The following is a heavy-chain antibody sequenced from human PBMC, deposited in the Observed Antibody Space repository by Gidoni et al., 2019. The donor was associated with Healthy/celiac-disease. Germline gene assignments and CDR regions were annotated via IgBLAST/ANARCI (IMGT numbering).Heavy chain of an antibody. CDR3: ARETGWFDP. CDR1: GCSISSGSYY. V-gene: IGHV4-61*02. J-gene: IGHJ5*02. CDR2: IYTSGST. Sequence: QVQLQESGPGLVKPSQTLSLTCTVSGCSISSGSYYWSWIRQPAGKGLERIGRIYTSGSTKYNPSLKSRVTISVDTSKNQFSLKLSSVTAADTAVYYCARETGWFDPWGQGTLVTVSS.